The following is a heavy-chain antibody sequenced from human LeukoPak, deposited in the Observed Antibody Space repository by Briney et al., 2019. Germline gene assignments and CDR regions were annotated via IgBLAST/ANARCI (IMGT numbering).Heavy chain of an antibody. D-gene: IGHD3-10*01. J-gene: IGHJ5*02. Sequence: GESLKISCKASGYSFTKYWIGWVRQMPGKGLEWMAIIYPANSDTRYSASFQGQVTISADNSTTTAYLQWSSLTASDTAMYYCARERESGSSWFDPWGQGTLVTVSS. V-gene: IGHV5-51*01. CDR3: ARERESGSSWFDP. CDR2: IYPANSDT. CDR1: GYSFTKYW.